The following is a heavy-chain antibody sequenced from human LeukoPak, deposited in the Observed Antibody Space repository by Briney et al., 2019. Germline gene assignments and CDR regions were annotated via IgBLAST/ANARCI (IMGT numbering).Heavy chain of an antibody. D-gene: IGHD3-3*01. J-gene: IGHJ4*02. V-gene: IGHV3-30*02. CDR3: ANLLRFLEWLPFDY. Sequence: GGSLRLSCAASGFTFSSYGMHWVRQAPGKGLEWVAFIRYDGSNKYYADSVRGRFTISRDNSKNTLYLQMNSLRAEDTAVYYCANLLRFLEWLPFDYWGQGTLVTVSS. CDR2: IRYDGSNK. CDR1: GFTFSSYG.